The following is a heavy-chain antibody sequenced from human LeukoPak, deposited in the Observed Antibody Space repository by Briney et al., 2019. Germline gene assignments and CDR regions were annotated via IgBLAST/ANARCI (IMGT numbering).Heavy chain of an antibody. CDR1: GYTFTSYG. Sequence: GASVKVSCKASGYTFTSYGISWVRQAPGQGLEWMGWISAYNGKTNYAQKLQGRVTMTTDTSTSTAYMELRSLRSDDTAVYYCAREAVEFGEGIYYFDYWGQGTLVTVSS. V-gene: IGHV1-18*01. D-gene: IGHD3-10*01. CDR3: AREAVEFGEGIYYFDY. J-gene: IGHJ4*02. CDR2: ISAYNGKT.